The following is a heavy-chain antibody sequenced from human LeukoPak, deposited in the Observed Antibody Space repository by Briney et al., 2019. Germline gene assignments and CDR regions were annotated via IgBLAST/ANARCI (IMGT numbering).Heavy chain of an antibody. CDR2: IWSDATNE. J-gene: IGHJ4*02. V-gene: IGHV3-33*06. CDR3: VKDAQRGFDYSNSLEH. Sequence: PGTSLRLSCEASGFTFSHFGMHWVRQAPGKGLEWVAVIWSDATNEYYADSVKGRFTISRDNFKNTVSLQMNSLRAEDTAVYYCVKDAQRGFDYSNSLEHWGQGSLVTVSS. CDR1: GFTFSHFG. D-gene: IGHD4-11*01.